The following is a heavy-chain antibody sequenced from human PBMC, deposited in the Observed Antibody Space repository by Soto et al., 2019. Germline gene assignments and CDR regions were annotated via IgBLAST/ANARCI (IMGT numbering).Heavy chain of an antibody. CDR1: GGSISSSKW. Sequence: QMQLQESGPGLVKPSGTLSLTCAVSGGSISSSKWWSWVRQSPGKGLEWIGEIYHSGSINYNPSLKSRVTMSVAKSKNRCSLKLRFVTAADTAVYYFASQVATIFTGYFDPWGQGTLVTVSS. V-gene: IGHV4-4*02. J-gene: IGHJ5*02. CDR3: ASQVATIFTGYFDP. CDR2: IYHSGSI. D-gene: IGHD5-12*01.